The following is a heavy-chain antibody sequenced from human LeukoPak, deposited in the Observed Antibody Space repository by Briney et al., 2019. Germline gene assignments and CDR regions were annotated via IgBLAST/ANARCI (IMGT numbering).Heavy chain of an antibody. V-gene: IGHV4-59*12. J-gene: IGHJ6*02. CDR1: GGSISSYY. CDR2: IYYSGST. CDR3: ARAHSIASYYYGVGV. Sequence: SETLSLTCSVSGGSISSYYWSWIRQPPGKGLEWIGNIYYSGSTYYNPSLQSRVTISVDTSQNQFSLTLSSVTAADTAVYYCARAHSIASYYYGVGVWGQGTTVTVAS. D-gene: IGHD6-13*01.